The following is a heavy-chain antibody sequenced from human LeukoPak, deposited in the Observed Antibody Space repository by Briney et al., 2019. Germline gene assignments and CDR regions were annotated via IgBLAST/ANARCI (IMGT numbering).Heavy chain of an antibody. J-gene: IGHJ4*02. CDR1: GFTFSSYW. Sequence: GGSLRLSCAASGFTFSSYWMSWVRQAPGKGLEWVANIKQDGSEKYYVDSVKGRFTIPRDNAKNSLYLQMNSLRAEDTAVYYCARGDSSSWFYFDYWGQGTLVTVSS. V-gene: IGHV3-7*01. CDR3: ARGDSSSWFYFDY. CDR2: IKQDGSEK. D-gene: IGHD6-13*01.